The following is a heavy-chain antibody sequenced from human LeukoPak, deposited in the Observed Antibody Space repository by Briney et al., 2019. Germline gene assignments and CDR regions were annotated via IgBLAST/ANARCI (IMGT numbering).Heavy chain of an antibody. Sequence: GESLKISCKGSGYSFTNYWIAWVRQMPGKGLEWMGIIYPGDSDTRYSPSFQGQVTISADKSISTAYLQWSSLKASDTAMYYCARTDTERQGVRYYYYMDVWGKGTTVTVSS. J-gene: IGHJ6*03. CDR2: IYPGDSDT. D-gene: IGHD1-1*01. CDR1: GYSFTNYW. V-gene: IGHV5-51*01. CDR3: ARTDTERQGVRYYYYMDV.